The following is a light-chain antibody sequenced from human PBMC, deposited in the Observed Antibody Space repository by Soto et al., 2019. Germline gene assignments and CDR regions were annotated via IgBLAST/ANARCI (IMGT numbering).Light chain of an antibody. Sequence: DIQMTQSPSTLSASVGDRVTITCRASQSISSWLAWYQQKPGKAPKLLIYKESSLESGVPSRFSGSGSGTEFTLTISSLRPDDFATYYCQQYNSYSRTFGQGTKVDI. J-gene: IGKJ1*01. CDR1: QSISSW. CDR3: QQYNSYSRT. CDR2: KES. V-gene: IGKV1-5*03.